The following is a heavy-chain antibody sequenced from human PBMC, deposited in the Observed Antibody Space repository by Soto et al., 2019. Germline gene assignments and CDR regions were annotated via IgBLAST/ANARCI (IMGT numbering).Heavy chain of an antibody. J-gene: IGHJ4*02. CDR2: IIPIFGTA. V-gene: IGHV1-69*01. CDR1: GGTFSSYA. D-gene: IGHD3-10*01. Sequence: QVQLVQSGGEVKKPGSSVKVSCKASGGTFSSYAISWVRQAPGQGLEWMGGIIPIFGTANYAQKLQGRGTLTTHETTSTACMELSSLRSEDTAVYYCARALQSPYDYGSVSYCPFDYWGQGTLVTVSS. CDR3: ARALQSPYDYGSVSYCPFDY.